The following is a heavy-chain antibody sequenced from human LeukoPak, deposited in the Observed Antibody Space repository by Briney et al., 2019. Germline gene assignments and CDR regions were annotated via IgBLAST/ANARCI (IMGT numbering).Heavy chain of an antibody. D-gene: IGHD2-2*01. CDR1: GGTFSSYA. J-gene: IGHJ4*02. CDR2: IIPIFGTA. CDR3: ARGVGYCSSTSCSYFDY. Sequence: SVKVSCKASGGTFSSYAISWVRQAPGQGLEWMGGIIPIFGTANYAQKFQGRVTITADESTSTAYVELSSLRSEDTAVYYCARGVGYCSSTSCSYFDYWGQGTLVTVSS. V-gene: IGHV1-69*13.